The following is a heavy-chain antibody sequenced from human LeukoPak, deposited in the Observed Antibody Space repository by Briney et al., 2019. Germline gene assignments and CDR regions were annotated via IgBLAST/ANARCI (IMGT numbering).Heavy chain of an antibody. J-gene: IGHJ6*03. CDR3: ARGVGAARYYYYMDV. D-gene: IGHD6-6*01. Sequence: SETLSLTCTVSGGSIGSYYWSWIRQPPGKGLEWIGYIYTSGSTNYNPSLKSRVTISVDTSKNQFSLKLSSVTAADTAVYYCARGVGAARYYYYMDVWGKGTTVTVSS. CDR1: GGSIGSYY. V-gene: IGHV4-4*09. CDR2: IYTSGST.